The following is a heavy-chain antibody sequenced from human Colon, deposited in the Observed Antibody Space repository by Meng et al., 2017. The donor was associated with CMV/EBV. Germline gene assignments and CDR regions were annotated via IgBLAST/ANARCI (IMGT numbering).Heavy chain of an antibody. CDR1: GFTFSSYA. Sequence: GESLKISCAASGFTFSSYAMSWVRQAPGKGLEWVAVISYDGNKKAYRDSVKGRFTIFRDDPKNTVSLEMNSLRAEDTAMYYCARKASHFYYGMDVWGQGTTVTVSS. CDR3: ARKASHFYYGMDV. J-gene: IGHJ6*02. CDR2: ISYDGNKK. V-gene: IGHV3-30*14.